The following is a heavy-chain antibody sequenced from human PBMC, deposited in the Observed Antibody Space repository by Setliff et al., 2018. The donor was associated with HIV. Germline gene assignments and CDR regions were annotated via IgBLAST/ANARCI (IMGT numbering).Heavy chain of an antibody. CDR2: IGTAGDT. V-gene: IGHV3-13*01. Sequence: GESLKISCAASGFTFVNHDIEWVRQAPGKGLEWVSHIGTAGDTYYLDSVKSRFTISREDARNSGYLQMNSLRDDDTAVYFCARTAYYRDSSGYYSVAFDMWGPGTMVTVSS. D-gene: IGHD3-22*01. J-gene: IGHJ3*02. CDR3: ARTAYYRDSSGYYSVAFDM. CDR1: GFTFVNHD.